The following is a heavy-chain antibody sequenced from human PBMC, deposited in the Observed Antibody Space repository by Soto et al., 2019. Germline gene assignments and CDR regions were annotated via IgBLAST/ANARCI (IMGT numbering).Heavy chain of an antibody. J-gene: IGHJ3*02. CDR2: TYYRSKWYN. D-gene: IGHD1-1*01. CDR1: GDSVSSNSAA. V-gene: IGHV6-1*01. CDR3: AREGRGYASPIRQAFDI. Sequence: PSQTLSLTCAISGDSVSSNSAAWNWIRQSPSRGLEWLGRTYYRSKWYNEYAVSVKSRITINPDASKNQFSLQLNSVTPGDTAVYYCAREGRGYASPIRQAFDIWGQGTMVTGSS.